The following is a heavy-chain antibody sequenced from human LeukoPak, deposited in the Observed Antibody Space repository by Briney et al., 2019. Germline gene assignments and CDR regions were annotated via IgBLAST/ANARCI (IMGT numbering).Heavy chain of an antibody. Sequence: ASVTVSFKVSGYTLTDLSMHWVRQAPGKGLEWMGGFDPEGDETISAQKLQGRVTMTEDTSTDTAYMELSSLRSEDTAVYYCATGVMTSVTTFDYWGQGTLVTVSS. V-gene: IGHV1-24*01. CDR3: ATGVMTSVTTFDY. CDR2: FDPEGDET. D-gene: IGHD4-17*01. J-gene: IGHJ4*02. CDR1: GYTLTDLS.